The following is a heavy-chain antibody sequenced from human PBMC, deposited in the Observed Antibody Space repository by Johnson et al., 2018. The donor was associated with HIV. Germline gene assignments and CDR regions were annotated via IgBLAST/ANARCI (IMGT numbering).Heavy chain of an antibody. V-gene: IGHV3-7*05. Sequence: VQLVESGGGVVQPGGSLRLSCAVSGFTFDNFWMAWVRQAPGKGLEWVANIKQDGSEKYYVDSVKGLFTISRDNSKNTLYLQMNSLRAEDTAVYYCARDTYYYDTSGYLTRPRAFDVWGQGTMVTVSS. CDR2: IKQDGSEK. D-gene: IGHD3-22*01. J-gene: IGHJ3*01. CDR3: ARDTYYYDTSGYLTRPRAFDV. CDR1: GFTFDNFW.